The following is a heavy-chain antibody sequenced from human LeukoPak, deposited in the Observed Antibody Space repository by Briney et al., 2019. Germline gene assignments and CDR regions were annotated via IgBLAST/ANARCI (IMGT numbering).Heavy chain of an antibody. J-gene: IGHJ5*02. CDR2: ISYDGSNK. V-gene: IGHV3-30*18. CDR1: GFTFSSYG. Sequence: GGSLRPSCAASGFTFSSYGMHWVRQAPGKGLEWVAVISYDGSNKYYADSVKGRFTISRDNSKNTLYLQMNSLRAEDTAVYYCANLFGELAHWFDPWGQGTLVTVSS. CDR3: ANLFGELAHWFDP. D-gene: IGHD3-10*02.